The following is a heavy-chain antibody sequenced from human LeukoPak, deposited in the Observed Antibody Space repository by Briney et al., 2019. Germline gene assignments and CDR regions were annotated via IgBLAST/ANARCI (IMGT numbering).Heavy chain of an antibody. V-gene: IGHV3-30*04. D-gene: IGHD3-10*01. CDR1: GFTFSSYA. CDR2: ISYDGSNK. Sequence: GRSLRLSCAASGFTFSSYAMHWVRQAPGKGLEWVAVISYDGSNKYYADSVKGRFTISRDNSKNTLYLQMNSLRAEDTAVYYCAREISPMVRGETPGLWGQGTLVTVSS. CDR3: AREISPMVRGETPGL. J-gene: IGHJ4*02.